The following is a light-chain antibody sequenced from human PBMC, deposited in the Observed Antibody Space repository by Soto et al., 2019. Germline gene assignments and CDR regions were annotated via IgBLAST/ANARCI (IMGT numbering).Light chain of an antibody. CDR2: EVI. CDR3: SSYTSSSTLV. J-gene: IGLJ2*01. Sequence: QSALTQPASVSGSPGQSITLSCTATSSDVGAYNYVSWYQQHPGKAPKLMIYEVINRPSGVSNRFSGSKSGNTASLIISGLQAEDEADYYCSSYTSSSTLVFGGGTKLTVL. V-gene: IGLV2-14*01. CDR1: SSDVGAYNY.